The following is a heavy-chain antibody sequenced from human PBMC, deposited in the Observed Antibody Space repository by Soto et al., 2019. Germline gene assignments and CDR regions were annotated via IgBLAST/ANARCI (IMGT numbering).Heavy chain of an antibody. CDR1: GYTLSELC. D-gene: IGHD5-18*01. V-gene: IGHV1-24*01. J-gene: IGHJ6*02. Sequence: GAAVKVSCKVSGYTLSELCMHWVRQAPGKGLEWMGGFDPEDGETIYAQKFQGRVTMTEDTSTDTAYMELSSLRSEDTAVYYCATHSDTAMTIYGMDVWGQGTTVTVS. CDR2: FDPEDGET. CDR3: ATHSDTAMTIYGMDV.